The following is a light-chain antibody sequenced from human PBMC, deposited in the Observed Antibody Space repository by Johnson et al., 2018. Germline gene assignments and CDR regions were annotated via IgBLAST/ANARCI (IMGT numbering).Light chain of an antibody. Sequence: QSVLTQPPSVSAAPGQKVTISCSGSSSNIGNNYVSWYQQLPGKAPKLLIYENNKRPSGIPDRFSGSKSGTSAALGITGLQTGDEADYYCGTGDSSLIAGNVFGTGTKVTVL. CDR3: GTGDSSLIAGNV. CDR2: ENN. CDR1: SSNIGNNY. V-gene: IGLV1-51*02. J-gene: IGLJ1*01.